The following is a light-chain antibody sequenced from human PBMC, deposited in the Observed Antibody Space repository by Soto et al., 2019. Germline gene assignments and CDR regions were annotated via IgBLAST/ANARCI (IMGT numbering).Light chain of an antibody. CDR2: DSS. V-gene: IGKV3-11*01. J-gene: IGKJ5*01. CDR1: QSVXSY. Sequence: LTKYASTVSLSPCERATPSCRASQSVXSYLGWYQRKPGQAPRLLTDDSSHMARGGPASLSGSGSGTDVTSPVSSPEPDYSVTYYWQQRAKMTITFGQGTRLEIK. CDR3: QQRAKMTIT.